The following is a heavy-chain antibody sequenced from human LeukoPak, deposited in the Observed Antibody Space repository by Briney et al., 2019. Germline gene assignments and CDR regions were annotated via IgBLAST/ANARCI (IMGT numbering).Heavy chain of an antibody. V-gene: IGHV3-23*01. CDR2: ISGSVGST. Sequence: QSGGSLRLSCAASGFTFSHYSMNWGRQAPGKGLEWVSAISGSVGSTYYADSVKGRFTISRDNSKNTLYLQMNSLRAEDTAVYYCAKSRSIAARYYYMDVWGKGTTVTVSS. J-gene: IGHJ6*03. CDR3: AKSRSIAARYYYMDV. D-gene: IGHD6-6*01. CDR1: GFTFSHYS.